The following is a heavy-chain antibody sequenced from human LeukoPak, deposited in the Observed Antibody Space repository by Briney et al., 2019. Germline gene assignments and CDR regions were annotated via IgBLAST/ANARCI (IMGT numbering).Heavy chain of an antibody. V-gene: IGHV4-4*07. J-gene: IGHJ5*02. CDR1: GGSISSYY. Sequence: PSETLSLTCTVSGGSISSYYWSWIRQPAGKGLEWIGRIYTSGSTNYSPSLKSRVTMSVDTSKNQFSLKLSSVTAADTAVYYCARNIRFLEWLFGWFDPWGQGTLVTVSS. D-gene: IGHD3-3*01. CDR2: IYTSGST. CDR3: ARNIRFLEWLFGWFDP.